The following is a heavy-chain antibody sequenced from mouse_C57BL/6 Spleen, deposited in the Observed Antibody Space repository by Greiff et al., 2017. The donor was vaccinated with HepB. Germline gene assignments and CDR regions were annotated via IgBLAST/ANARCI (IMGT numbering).Heavy chain of an antibody. CDR1: GYTFTSYW. J-gene: IGHJ4*01. V-gene: IGHV1-69*01. CDR3: ARGHYYGSTYYAMDY. CDR2: IDPSDSYT. Sequence: QVQLQHPGAELVMPGASVKLSCKASGYTFTSYWMHWVKQRPGQGLEWIGEIDPSDSYTNYNQKFKGKSTLTVDKSSSTAYMQLSSLTSEDSAVYYCARGHYYGSTYYAMDYWGQGTSVTVSS. D-gene: IGHD1-1*01.